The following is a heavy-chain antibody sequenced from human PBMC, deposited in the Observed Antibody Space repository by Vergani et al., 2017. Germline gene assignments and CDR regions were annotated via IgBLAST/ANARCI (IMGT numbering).Heavy chain of an antibody. V-gene: IGHV3-7*01. J-gene: IGHJ6*02. D-gene: IGHD2-2*01. Sequence: EVQLVESGGGLVQPGGSLRLSCAASGFTFSSYWMSWVRQAPGTGLEWVANIKQDGSEKYYVDSVKGRFTIARDNAKNSLYLQMNSLRAEDTAVYYCAGGMRSCSSTSCYVYYGMDCWSQGPTLTVSS. CDR3: AGGMRSCSSTSCYVYYGMDC. CDR2: IKQDGSEK. CDR1: GFTFSSYW.